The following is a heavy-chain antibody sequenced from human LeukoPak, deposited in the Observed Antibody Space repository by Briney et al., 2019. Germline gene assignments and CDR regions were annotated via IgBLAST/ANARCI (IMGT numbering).Heavy chain of an antibody. CDR3: ARDREDIVVVTAHPYYFDY. CDR2: ISSSSSYI. D-gene: IGHD2-2*01. V-gene: IGHV3-21*01. Sequence: PGGSLTLSCAASGFTFSSYSMNWVRQAPGKGLEWVSSISSSSSYIYYADSVKGRFTISRDNAKNSLYLQMNSLRAEDTAVYYCARDREDIVVVTAHPYYFDYWGQGTLVTVSS. CDR1: GFTFSSYS. J-gene: IGHJ4*02.